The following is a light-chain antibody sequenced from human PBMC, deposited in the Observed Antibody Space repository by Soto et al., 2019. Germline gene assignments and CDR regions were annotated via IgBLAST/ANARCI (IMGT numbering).Light chain of an antibody. J-gene: IGKJ1*01. CDR3: QQYDNWPWT. V-gene: IGKV3-15*01. CDR2: GAA. CDR1: QTISGT. Sequence: EIVMTKSPATLSVSPGGRATLSCRASQTISGTLAWYQQKPGQAPRLLIHGAATRAPGFPARFSGSGFGTDFTLTISSLQSEDFAVYYCQQYDNWPWTFGQGTKVEIK.